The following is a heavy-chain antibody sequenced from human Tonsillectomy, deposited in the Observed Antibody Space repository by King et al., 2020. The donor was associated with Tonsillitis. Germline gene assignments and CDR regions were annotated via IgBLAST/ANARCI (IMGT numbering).Heavy chain of an antibody. CDR1: GFSFSSNG. CDR3: ARERLYSSGWGIDY. Sequence: VQLVESGGGVVQPGRSLSLSCAASGFSFSSNGMHWVRQAPGKGLEWVAVISFDGSNKNYADSVKGRFTISRDNSNNTLFLHMNSLRAEDTAVYYCARERLYSSGWGIDYWGQGALLSDSS. D-gene: IGHD6-19*01. J-gene: IGHJ4*02. V-gene: IGHV3-33*05. CDR2: ISFDGSNK.